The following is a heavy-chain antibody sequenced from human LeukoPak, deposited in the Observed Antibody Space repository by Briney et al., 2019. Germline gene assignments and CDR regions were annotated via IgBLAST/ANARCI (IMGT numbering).Heavy chain of an antibody. V-gene: IGHV1-2*02. J-gene: IGHJ4*02. CDR3: PRDRTRLGGYGSGRYMGGY. CDR1: GYTFTGYY. Sequence: ASVKVSCRASGYTFTGYYMHWVPQAPGRGLEGMGWINPNSGGKKYAEKFQGRVNMTRDTPISTAYMELSRLRSADTAVYYCPRDRTRLGGYGSGRYMGGYWGQGTLVTVSS. CDR2: INPNSGGK. D-gene: IGHD3-10*01.